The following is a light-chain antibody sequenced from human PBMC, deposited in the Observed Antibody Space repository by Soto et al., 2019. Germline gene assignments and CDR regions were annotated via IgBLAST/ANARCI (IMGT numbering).Light chain of an antibody. V-gene: IGKV3-15*01. J-gene: IGKJ2*01. Sequence: EVVMTQSPVTLSVSPGERATLSCRASQNLSRNLAWYQQQPGQAPRLLIFYASTRATGIPARFSGSGSGTDFTITISSLQSEDFAVYFCQQYDKWPHTFGQGTKLEIK. CDR3: QQYDKWPHT. CDR1: QNLSRN. CDR2: YAS.